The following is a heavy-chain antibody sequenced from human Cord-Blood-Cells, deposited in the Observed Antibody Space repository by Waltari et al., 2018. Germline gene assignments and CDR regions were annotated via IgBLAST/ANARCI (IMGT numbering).Heavy chain of an antibody. CDR2: INAVNGNT. CDR3: ARAESGGYWYFDL. CDR1: GYTFTSSA. D-gene: IGHD1-26*01. J-gene: IGHJ2*01. V-gene: IGHV1-3*05. Sequence: QVQLVQSGAEEKKPGASVKVSCKASGYTFTSSARHWVRQAPGQRLEWMGWINAVNGNTKYSQKFQGRVTITRDTSASTAYMELSSLRSEDTAVYYCARAESGGYWYFDLWGRGTLVTVSS.